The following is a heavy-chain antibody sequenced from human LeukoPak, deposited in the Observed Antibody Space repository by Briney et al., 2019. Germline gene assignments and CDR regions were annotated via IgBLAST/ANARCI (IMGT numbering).Heavy chain of an antibody. CDR2: IYYSGST. J-gene: IGHJ6*04. V-gene: IGHV4-30-4*01. D-gene: IGHD1-1*01. CDR1: GGSVSSGDYY. Sequence: SEILSLTCTVSGGSVSSGDYYWSWIRQPPGKGLEWIGSIYYSGSTYYNPSLKSRVTISVDTSKNQFSLNLRSVTAADTAVYYCARDRYKNYYGMDVWGKGTTVTVSS. CDR3: ARDRYKNYYGMDV.